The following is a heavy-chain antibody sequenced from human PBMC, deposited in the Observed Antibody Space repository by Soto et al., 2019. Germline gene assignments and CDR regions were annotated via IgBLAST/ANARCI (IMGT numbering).Heavy chain of an antibody. CDR3: ARINTPFWQQLVGFDY. D-gene: IGHD6-13*01. V-gene: IGHV1-2*02. J-gene: IGHJ4*02. CDR1: GYTFTGYY. Sequence: ASVKVSCKASGYTFTGYYMHWVRQAPGQGLEWMGWINPNSGGTNYAQKFQGRVTMTRDTSISTAYMELSRLRSDDTAVYYCARINTPFWQQLVGFDYWGQGTLVTVSS. CDR2: INPNSGGT.